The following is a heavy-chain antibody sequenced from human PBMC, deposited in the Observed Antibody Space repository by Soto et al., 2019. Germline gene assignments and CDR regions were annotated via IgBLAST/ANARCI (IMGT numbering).Heavy chain of an antibody. CDR2: INHSGST. V-gene: IGHV4-34*01. CDR1: GGSFSGYY. J-gene: IGHJ4*02. CDR3: ARGPLGDY. Sequence: QVQLQQWGAGLLKPSETLSLTCAVYGGSFSGYYWSWIRQPPGKGLEWIGEINHSGSTNYNPSLKSRVPISVDTSKNQFSLKLSSVTAADTAVYYCARGPLGDYWGQGTLVTVSS.